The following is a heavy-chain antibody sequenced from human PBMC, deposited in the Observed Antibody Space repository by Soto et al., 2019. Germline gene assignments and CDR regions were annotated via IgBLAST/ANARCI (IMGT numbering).Heavy chain of an antibody. CDR1: GGSISSSSYY. J-gene: IGHJ5*02. Sequence: SETLSLTCTVSGGSISSSSYYWGWIRQPPGKGLEWIGSIYYSGSTYYNPSLKSRVTISVDTSKNQFSLKLSSVTAADTAVYYCARRDYDFWSGYDGWFDPWGQGTLVTVSS. CDR2: IYYSGST. CDR3: ARRDYDFWSGYDGWFDP. D-gene: IGHD3-3*01. V-gene: IGHV4-39*01.